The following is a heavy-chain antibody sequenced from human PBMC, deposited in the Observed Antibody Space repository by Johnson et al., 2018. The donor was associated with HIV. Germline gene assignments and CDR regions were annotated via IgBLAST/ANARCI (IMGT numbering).Heavy chain of an antibody. J-gene: IGHJ3*02. CDR1: GFTFTFYW. Sequence: VQLVESGGGLVQPGGSLRLSCEVSGFTFTFYWMSWVRQSPGKGLEWVSAIGPTGDTYYPGSVKGRFTISRENAKNSLYLQMNSLRAGDTAVYYCARGLIAVAGFDAFDIWGQGTMVTVSS. CDR2: IGPTGDT. CDR3: ARGLIAVAGFDAFDI. V-gene: IGHV3-13*01. D-gene: IGHD6-19*01.